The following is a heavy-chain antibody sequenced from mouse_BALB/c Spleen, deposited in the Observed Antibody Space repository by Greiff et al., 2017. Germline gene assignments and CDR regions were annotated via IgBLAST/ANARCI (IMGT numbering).Heavy chain of an antibody. CDR3: ARSTVVADCYAMDY. V-gene: IGHV14-3*02. Sequence: VQLQQSGAELVKPGASVKLSCTASGFNIKDTYMHWVKQRPEQGLEWIGRIDPANGNTKYDSKFQGKATITADTSSNTAYLQLSSLTSEDTADYYGARSTVVADCYAMDYWGQGTSVTVSS. J-gene: IGHJ4*01. D-gene: IGHD1-1*01. CDR1: GFNIKDTY. CDR2: IDPANGNT.